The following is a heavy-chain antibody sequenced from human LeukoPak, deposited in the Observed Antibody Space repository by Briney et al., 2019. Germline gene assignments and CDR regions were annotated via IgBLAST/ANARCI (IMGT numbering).Heavy chain of an antibody. CDR3: ARDGSEIVGATFRFAASVYFDQ. V-gene: IGHV4-61*02. CDR2: IFPGGSA. CDR1: GGSFSSDSYY. J-gene: IGHJ4*02. D-gene: IGHD1-26*01. Sequence: PSQTLSLTCTVSGGSFSSDSYYWSWIRQPAGKGLEWIGRIFPGGSASYNPSLKSRVTMSVDTSRNQFSLKLSSVTAADTAVYYCARDGSEIVGATFRFAASVYFDQWGQGILVTVSS.